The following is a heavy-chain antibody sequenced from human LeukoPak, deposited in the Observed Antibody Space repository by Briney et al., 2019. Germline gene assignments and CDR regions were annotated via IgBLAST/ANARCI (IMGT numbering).Heavy chain of an antibody. CDR1: GGSISSYY. Sequence: SETLSLTCTASGGSISSYYWSWIRQPAGKALEWIGRIYTSGSTNYNPSLKSRVTMSVDTSKNQFSLKLSSVTAADTAVYYCARDQSAHYYYYMDVWGKGTRSPSP. V-gene: IGHV4-4*07. J-gene: IGHJ6*03. CDR3: ARDQSAHYYYYMDV. CDR2: IYTSGST.